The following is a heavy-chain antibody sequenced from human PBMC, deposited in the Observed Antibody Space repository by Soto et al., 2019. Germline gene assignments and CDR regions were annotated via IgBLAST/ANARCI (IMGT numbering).Heavy chain of an antibody. V-gene: IGHV5-51*01. CDR3: ARQNWGSSSWYVSEDYYYGMDV. CDR1: GYSFTSYW. J-gene: IGHJ6*02. D-gene: IGHD6-13*01. CDR2: IYPGDSDT. Sequence: GESLKISCKGSGYSFTSYWIGWVRQMPGKGLEWMGIIYPGDSDTRYSPSFQGQVTISADKSISTAYLQWSSLKASDTAMYYCARQNWGSSSWYVSEDYYYGMDVWGQGTTVTVSS.